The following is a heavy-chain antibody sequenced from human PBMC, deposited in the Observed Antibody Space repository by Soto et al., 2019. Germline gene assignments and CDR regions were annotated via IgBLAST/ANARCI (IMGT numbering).Heavy chain of an antibody. V-gene: IGHV1-69*12. CDR2: IIPISDTE. J-gene: IGHJ3*02. D-gene: IGHD4-17*01. CDR3: AIAQMGDYLDHGGFDI. CDR1: GGTFSTYD. Sequence: QVQLVQSGAEVKKPGSSVKVSCKASGGTFSTYDISWVRQAPGQGLEWMGGIIPISDTENYAQKFQGRVTITADESTSTAYMELTTLRFDDTAVYYCAIAQMGDYLDHGGFDIWGQGTMVTVSS.